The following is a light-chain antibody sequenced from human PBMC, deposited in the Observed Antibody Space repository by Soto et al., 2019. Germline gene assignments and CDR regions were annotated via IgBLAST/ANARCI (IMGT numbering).Light chain of an antibody. CDR1: SSDVGGYNY. Sequence: QSALTQPASVSGSPGQSITISCTGTSSDVGGYNYVSWYQQNPGKAPKLMIYDVSVRPSGVSNSFSGSKSGNTASLTISGLQAEDEADYYCSSYTSSSTLYVFGTGTKLTVL. J-gene: IGLJ1*01. CDR2: DVS. CDR3: SSYTSSSTLYV. V-gene: IGLV2-14*01.